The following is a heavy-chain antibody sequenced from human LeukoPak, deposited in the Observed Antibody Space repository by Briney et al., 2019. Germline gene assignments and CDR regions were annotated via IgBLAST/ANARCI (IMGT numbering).Heavy chain of an antibody. Sequence: GGSLRLSCTASGFTFCDYAMSWFRQAPGKGLEWVGRIRSNSDGGTIDYAAPVKGRFTLSRDDSKTTLYLQMNSLQTEDTAVYYCATDFYDSTWGQGTLVTVSS. CDR2: IRSNSDGGTI. V-gene: IGHV3-15*01. CDR1: GFTFCDYA. CDR3: ATDFYDST. J-gene: IGHJ5*02. D-gene: IGHD3-22*01.